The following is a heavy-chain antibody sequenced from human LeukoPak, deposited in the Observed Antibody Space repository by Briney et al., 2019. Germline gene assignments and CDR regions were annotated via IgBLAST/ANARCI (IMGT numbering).Heavy chain of an antibody. J-gene: IGHJ4*02. CDR1: GFTFSRYW. Sequence: PGGSLRLSCAASGFTFSRYWMSWVRQAPGKGLEWVANIREDGSEKYHVDSVKGRFTISRDNAENSLYLQMNSLRAEDTAVYYCARGRGSGSYYNFDYWGQGTLVTVPS. CDR3: ARGRGSGSYYNFDY. V-gene: IGHV3-7*01. CDR2: IREDGSEK. D-gene: IGHD3-10*01.